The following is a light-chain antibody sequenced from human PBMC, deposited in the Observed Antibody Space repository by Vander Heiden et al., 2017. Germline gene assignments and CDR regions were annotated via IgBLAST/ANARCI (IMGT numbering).Light chain of an antibody. Sequence: QSVLTHPPSASGTSGQRVTISCSGSSSNIGSNTVNWYQQLPGTAPKLLIYSNNQRPSGVPDRFSGSKSGTSASLAISGLQSEDEADYYCAAWDDSLNGVVFGGGTKLTVL. CDR2: SNN. CDR3: AAWDDSLNGVV. V-gene: IGLV1-44*01. CDR1: SSNIGSNT. J-gene: IGLJ2*01.